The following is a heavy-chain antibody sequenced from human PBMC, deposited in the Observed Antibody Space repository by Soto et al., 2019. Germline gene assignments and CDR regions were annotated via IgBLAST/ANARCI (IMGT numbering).Heavy chain of an antibody. V-gene: IGHV3-33*01. CDR3: SSSRTLYGSGSYGGMDV. Sequence: QVQLVESGGGVVQPGRSLRLSCAASGFTFSSYGMHWVRQAPGKGLAWVAVIWYDGRNKYYAESVKGRFTISRDNSKNTLYLQMNGLRAEDTAVYYCSSSRTLYGSGSYGGMDVWGQGNTVTVSS. D-gene: IGHD3-10*01. J-gene: IGHJ6*02. CDR2: IWYDGRNK. CDR1: GFTFSSYG.